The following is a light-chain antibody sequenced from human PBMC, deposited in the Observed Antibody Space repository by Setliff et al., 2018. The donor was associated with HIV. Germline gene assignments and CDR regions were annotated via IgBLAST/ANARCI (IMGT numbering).Light chain of an antibody. CDR3: CSYVHTSTL. Sequence: QSVLAQPASVSGSFGQSLTISCAGTSSDVGNYNLVSWYQQYPGKAPKLIIYEVNKRPSGVSNRFSGSKSGNTASLTISRLRAEDEAVYYCCSYVHTSTLFGGGTKVTVL. CDR2: EVN. V-gene: IGLV2-23*02. J-gene: IGLJ3*02. CDR1: SSDVGNYNL.